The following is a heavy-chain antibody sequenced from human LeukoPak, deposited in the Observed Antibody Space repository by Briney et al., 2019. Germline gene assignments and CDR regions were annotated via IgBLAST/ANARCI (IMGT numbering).Heavy chain of an antibody. Sequence: GGSLRLSCAASGFTFSSYEMNWVRQAPGQGLEWVSYISSSGSTIYYADSVKGRFTISSENANNSLFLQMTSPRAEDTAVHYCAELGITMNGGVWGKGTTVTISS. J-gene: IGHJ6*04. CDR1: GFTFSSYE. V-gene: IGHV3-48*03. D-gene: IGHD3-10*02. CDR3: AELGITMNGGV. CDR2: ISSSGSTI.